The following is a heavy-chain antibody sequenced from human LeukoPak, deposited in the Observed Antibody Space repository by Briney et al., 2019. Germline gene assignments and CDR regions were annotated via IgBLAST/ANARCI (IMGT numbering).Heavy chain of an antibody. Sequence: GGSLRLSCAASGFTFSSYGMHWVRQAPGKGLEWVAVIWYDGGNKYHADSVKGRFTISRDNSKNTLYLQMNSLRAEDTAVYYCARAEGATMRPFDYWGQGTLVTVSS. D-gene: IGHD1-26*01. CDR2: IWYDGGNK. CDR1: GFTFSSYG. J-gene: IGHJ4*02. V-gene: IGHV3-33*01. CDR3: ARAEGATMRPFDY.